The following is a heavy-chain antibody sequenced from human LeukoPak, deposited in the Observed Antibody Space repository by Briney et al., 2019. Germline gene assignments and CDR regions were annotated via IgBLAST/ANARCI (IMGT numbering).Heavy chain of an antibody. CDR1: GYTFTAYY. Sequence: ASVKVSCKTSGYTFTAYYLHWVRQAPGQGLEWMEWINSNSGGTNYAQKFQGRVTMTRDTSISTTHMELNRLRSDDTAVYYCARSFDTSGYHSGHWGQGTLVIVSP. CDR3: ARSFDTSGYHSGH. J-gene: IGHJ4*02. D-gene: IGHD3-22*01. V-gene: IGHV1-2*02. CDR2: INSNSGGT.